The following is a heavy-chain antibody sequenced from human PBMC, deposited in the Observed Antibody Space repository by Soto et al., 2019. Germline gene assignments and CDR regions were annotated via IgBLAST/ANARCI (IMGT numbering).Heavy chain of an antibody. Sequence: SETLSLTCTVSGGSISSYYWSWIRQPPGKGLEWIGYMYYRGSTNYNPSLKSRVTISVDTSKNQLSLKLNSVTAADTAVYYCARAVFRYSSSTTSYYYGLDVRGQGTTVTVSS. D-gene: IGHD6-19*01. J-gene: IGHJ6*02. CDR2: MYYRGST. CDR1: GGSISSYY. V-gene: IGHV4-59*08. CDR3: ARAVFRYSSSTTSYYYGLDV.